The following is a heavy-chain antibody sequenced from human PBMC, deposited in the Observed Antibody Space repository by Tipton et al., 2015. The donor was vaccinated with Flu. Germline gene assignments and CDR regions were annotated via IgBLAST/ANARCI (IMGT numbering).Heavy chain of an antibody. Sequence: TLSLTCTVSGYSISSGYYWGWIRQPPGKGLEWIGSIYHSGSTYYNPSLKSRVTMSVDTSKNQFSLKLSSVTAADTAVYYCARNIPSSLFDYWGQGTLVTVSS. D-gene: IGHD2/OR15-2a*01. CDR3: ARNIPSSLFDY. CDR1: GYSISSGYY. CDR2: IYHSGST. J-gene: IGHJ4*02. V-gene: IGHV4-38-2*02.